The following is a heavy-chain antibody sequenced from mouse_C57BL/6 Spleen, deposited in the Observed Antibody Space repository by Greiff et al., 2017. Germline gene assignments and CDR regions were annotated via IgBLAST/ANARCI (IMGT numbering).Heavy chain of an antibody. D-gene: IGHD2-4*01. J-gene: IGHJ4*01. CDR2: ISSGSSTI. V-gene: IGHV5-17*01. CDR3: ARPLYYDHYYAMDY. Sequence: EVKLVESGGGLVKPGGSLTLSCAASGFTFSDYGMHWVRQAPEKGLEWVAYISSGSSTIYYADTVKGRFTISRDNAKNTMFLQMTSLRSEDTAMYYCARPLYYDHYYAMDYWGQGTSVTVSS. CDR1: GFTFSDYG.